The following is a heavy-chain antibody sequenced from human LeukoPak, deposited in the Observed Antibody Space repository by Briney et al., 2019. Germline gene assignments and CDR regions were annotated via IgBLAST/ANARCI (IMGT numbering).Heavy chain of an antibody. J-gene: IGHJ4*02. Sequence: GGSLGLSCAGSGFIFSSYNMNWVRQAPGKGLEWVSSIRTAGKHIYYADSVRDRFAISRDDAKNSLYLQMNNLGVDDTAVYYCATYSGTYRDHWGQGTLVTVSS. CDR2: IRTAGKHI. CDR3: ATYSGTYRDH. V-gene: IGHV3-21*06. CDR1: GFIFSSYN. D-gene: IGHD1-26*01.